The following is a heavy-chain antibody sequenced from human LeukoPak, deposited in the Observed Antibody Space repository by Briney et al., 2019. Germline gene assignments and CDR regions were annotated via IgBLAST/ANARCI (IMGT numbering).Heavy chain of an antibody. V-gene: IGHV3-11*04. CDR2: ITNNGRTT. CDR1: GFTFSDYY. D-gene: IGHD1-1*01. J-gene: IGHJ3*02. CDR3: ARAWNDGFDI. Sequence: VGSLRLSCAASGFTFSDYYVGWIRQAPGKGLKWVSYITNNGRTTYHADSVKGRFTISRDNAKNSLYLQMNSLRVEDTAVYYCARAWNDGFDIWGQGTMVTVSP.